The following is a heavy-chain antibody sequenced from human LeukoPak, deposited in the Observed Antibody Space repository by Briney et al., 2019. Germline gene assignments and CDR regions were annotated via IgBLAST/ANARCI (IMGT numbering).Heavy chain of an antibody. CDR3: ARVEGIVVVVAATPIHHAFDI. CDR1: GVSISSGDYY. Sequence: PSETLSLTCTVSGVSISSGDYYWSWIRQPPGKGLEWIGYIYYGGSTYYTPSLKSRVTISVDTSKNQFSLKLSSVTAADTAVYYCARVEGIVVVVAATPIHHAFDIWGQGTMVTVSS. CDR2: IYYGGST. J-gene: IGHJ3*02. V-gene: IGHV4-30-4*01. D-gene: IGHD2-15*01.